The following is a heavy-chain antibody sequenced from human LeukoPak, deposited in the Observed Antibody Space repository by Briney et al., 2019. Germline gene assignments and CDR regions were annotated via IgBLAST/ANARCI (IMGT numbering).Heavy chain of an antibody. CDR3: ARTTPDYYDTTGNYARRYLYYFDY. CDR1: GFSISSGAFF. CDR2: IYYNGST. J-gene: IGHJ4*02. D-gene: IGHD3-22*01. V-gene: IGHV4-31*03. Sequence: SQTLSLTCTVSGFSISSGAFFWSWIRQHPGKGLEWIGYIYYNGSTYYNPPLNSRVTISVDTSENQFSLRLSSVTAADTAVYYCARTTPDYYDTTGNYARRYLYYFDYWGQGTLVTVSS.